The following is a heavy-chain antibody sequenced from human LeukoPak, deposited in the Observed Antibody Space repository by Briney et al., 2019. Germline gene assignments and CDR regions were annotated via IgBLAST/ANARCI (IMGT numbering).Heavy chain of an antibody. CDR2: IHFSGTI. CDR3: AAGGDTAKGGKY. J-gene: IGHJ4*02. V-gene: IGHV4-31*03. CDR1: GASISGTVYY. D-gene: IGHD5-18*01. Sequence: SETLSLACTVSGASISGTVYYWTWTRHHPGEGLEWLGFIHFSGTIYYNPSLRSRLIISADTAKNQMSLKLSSMTAADTAVYYCAAGGDTAKGGKYWGQGTQVTVSS.